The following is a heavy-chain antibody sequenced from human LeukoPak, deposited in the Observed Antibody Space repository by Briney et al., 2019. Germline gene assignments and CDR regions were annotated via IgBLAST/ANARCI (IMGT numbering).Heavy chain of an antibody. Sequence: ASVKVSCKASGYTFTSYVISWVRQAPGQGLEWMGWISAYNGNTNYAQKLQGRVTMTTDTFTSTAYMELRSLRSDDTAVYYCARNDIVVVPAAKHSDAFDIWGQGTMVTVSS. J-gene: IGHJ3*02. CDR1: GYTFTSYV. V-gene: IGHV1-18*01. D-gene: IGHD2-2*01. CDR3: ARNDIVVVPAAKHSDAFDI. CDR2: ISAYNGNT.